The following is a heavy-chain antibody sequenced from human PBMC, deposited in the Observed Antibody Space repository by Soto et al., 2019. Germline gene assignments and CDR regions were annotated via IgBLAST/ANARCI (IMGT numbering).Heavy chain of an antibody. V-gene: IGHV3-7*05. CDR2: IKEDGSEK. CDR3: VAHASSFGP. J-gene: IGHJ5*02. D-gene: IGHD3-16*01. Sequence: EMQLVESGGDLVQPGGSLRLYCVGSGFTFRAYWMSWVRQAAGKGLEWVATIKEDGSEKDYVDSVKGRFTISRDNAMISLYLQMNSLRAEDTAVYYCVAHASSFGPWGQGTLVTVSS. CDR1: GFTFRAYW.